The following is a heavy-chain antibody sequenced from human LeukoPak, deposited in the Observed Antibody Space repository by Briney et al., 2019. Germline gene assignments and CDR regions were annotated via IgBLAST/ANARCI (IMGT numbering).Heavy chain of an antibody. J-gene: IGHJ6*03. CDR2: ISSSGSTI. CDR1: VFTSRSYS. Sequence: GGSLRLSPAASVFTSRSYSMNCVPQAPGKGLERGSYISSSGSTIFYAASVKGGFPIPRDSSKNTVYLQMNSLRAEDTAVYYGARGRGWEASYYYYYMEVWGKRTTVTISS. V-gene: IGHV3-48*01. D-gene: IGHD1-26*01. CDR3: ARGRGWEASYYYYYMEV.